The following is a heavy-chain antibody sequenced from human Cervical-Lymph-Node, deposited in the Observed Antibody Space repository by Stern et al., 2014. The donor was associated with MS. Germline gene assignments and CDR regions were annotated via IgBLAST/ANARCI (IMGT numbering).Heavy chain of an antibody. J-gene: IGHJ6*02. CDR3: ARGGEHYSYYYAMDV. V-gene: IGHV3-74*02. CDR2: INRYRSSS. CDR1: GFTFSRYW. Sequence: EVQLVESGGGLVQPGGSLRLSCAASGFTFSRYWMHWVRQVPGKGPVWVSRINRYRSSSDYVASVKGRFTISRDNAKSTVYLEMNSLRVEDTAMYFCARGGEHYSYYYAMDVWGQGTTVTVSS. D-gene: IGHD2-15*01.